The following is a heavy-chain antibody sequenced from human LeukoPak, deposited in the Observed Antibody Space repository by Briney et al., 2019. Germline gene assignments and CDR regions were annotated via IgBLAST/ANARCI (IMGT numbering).Heavy chain of an antibody. D-gene: IGHD1-26*01. V-gene: IGHV3-53*01. J-gene: IGHJ4*02. CDR3: ARDAPPSIVGATWPRGVY. Sequence: PGGSLRLSCAASGFTFSSNYMSWVRQAPGKGLEGVSVIYSGGSTYYADSVKGRFTISRDNSKNTLYLQMNSLRAEDTAVYYCARDAPPSIVGATWPRGVYWGQGTLVTVSS. CDR2: IYSGGST. CDR1: GFTFSSNY.